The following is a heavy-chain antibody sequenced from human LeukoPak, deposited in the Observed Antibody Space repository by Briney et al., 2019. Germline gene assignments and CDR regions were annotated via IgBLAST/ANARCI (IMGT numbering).Heavy chain of an antibody. D-gene: IGHD3-22*01. Sequence: SETLSLTCAVYGGSFSGYYWSWIRQPPGKGLEWIGEINHSGSTNYNPSLKSRVTISVDTSKNQFSLKLSSVTAADTAVYYCATDSSVGGYYFKWGQGTLVTVSS. CDR2: INHSGST. CDR1: GGSFSGYY. V-gene: IGHV4-34*01. CDR3: ATDSSVGGYYFK. J-gene: IGHJ4*02.